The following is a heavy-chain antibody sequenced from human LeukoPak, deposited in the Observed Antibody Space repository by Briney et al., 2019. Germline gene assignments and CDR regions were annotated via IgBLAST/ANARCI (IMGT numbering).Heavy chain of an antibody. V-gene: IGHV4-34*01. CDR3: ARENLWGVGV. Sequence: SETLSLTCAVYGGSFSGYYWSWIRQPPGKGLEWIGEINHSGNTNYNPSLKSRVTISVDTSKNQFSLKLSSVTAADTAVYYCARENLWGVGVWGKGTTVTVSS. J-gene: IGHJ6*04. CDR2: INHSGNT. D-gene: IGHD2-21*01. CDR1: GGSFSGYY.